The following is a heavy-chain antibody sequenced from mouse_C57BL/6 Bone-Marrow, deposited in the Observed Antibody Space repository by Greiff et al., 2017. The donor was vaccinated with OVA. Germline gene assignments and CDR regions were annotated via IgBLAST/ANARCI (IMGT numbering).Heavy chain of an antibody. Sequence: QVQLQQPGAELVKPGASVKLSFKASGYTFTSYWMHWVKQRPGRDLAWRGMIHPNSGRTNYNEKFKSKATLTVDKSSSTADMQLSSLTSEDSAGYYCARPSLVDYWGQGTTLTVSS. CDR2: IHPNSGRT. CDR3: ARPSLVDY. CDR1: GYTFTSYW. J-gene: IGHJ2*01. V-gene: IGHV1-64*01.